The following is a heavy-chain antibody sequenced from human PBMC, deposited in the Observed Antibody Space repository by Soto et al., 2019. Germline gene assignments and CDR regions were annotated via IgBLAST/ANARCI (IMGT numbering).Heavy chain of an antibody. CDR3: ATASPRIAVAGTRFDY. D-gene: IGHD6-19*01. CDR2: FDPEDGET. CDR1: GYTLTELS. J-gene: IGHJ4*02. Sequence: VKVSCKVSGYTLTELSMHWVRQAPGKGLEWMGVFDPEDGETIYAQKFQGRVTMTEDTSTDTAYMELSSLRSEDTAVYYCATASPRIAVAGTRFDYWGQGTLVTVSS. V-gene: IGHV1-24*01.